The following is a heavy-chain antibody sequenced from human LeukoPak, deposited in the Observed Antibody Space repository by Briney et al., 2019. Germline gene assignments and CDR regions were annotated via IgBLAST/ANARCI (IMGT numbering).Heavy chain of an antibody. CDR1: GFTFSRYA. Sequence: PGGSLRLSCAASGFTFSRYAMSWVRQAPGKGLEWVSAISGSGGSTYYADSVKGRFTISRDNSKNTLYLQMNSLRAEDTAVYYCAKCHYGSGSYHFDYWGQGTLVTVSS. D-gene: IGHD3-10*01. J-gene: IGHJ4*02. V-gene: IGHV3-23*01. CDR2: ISGSGGST. CDR3: AKCHYGSGSYHFDY.